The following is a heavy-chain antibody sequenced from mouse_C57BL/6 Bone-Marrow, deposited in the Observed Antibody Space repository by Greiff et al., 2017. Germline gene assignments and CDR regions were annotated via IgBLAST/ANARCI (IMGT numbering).Heavy chain of an antibody. CDR2: ISSGVSYT. CDR3: ARMGLLLLRSMDY. V-gene: IGHV5-6*01. CDR1: GFTFSSYG. J-gene: IGHJ4*01. D-gene: IGHD1-1*01. Sequence: EVQVVESGGDLVKPGGSLKLSCAASGFTFSSYGMSWVRQTPDKRLEWVATISSGVSYTYYPDSVKGRFTISRDNAKNTLYLQMSSLKSEDTAMYYCARMGLLLLRSMDYWGQGTSVTVSS.